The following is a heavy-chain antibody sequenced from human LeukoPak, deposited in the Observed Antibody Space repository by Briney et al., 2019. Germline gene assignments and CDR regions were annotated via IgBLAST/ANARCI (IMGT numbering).Heavy chain of an antibody. CDR1: GYTFTGYY. Sequence: GASVKVSCKASGYTFTGYYMHWVRQAPGQGLEWMGWINPSGGITNYAQKFQGRVTMTRDMSTSTVYMELSSLRSEDTAVYYCARVSVGATMLAYFDYWGQGTLVTVSS. CDR2: INPSGGIT. V-gene: IGHV1-46*01. D-gene: IGHD1-26*01. J-gene: IGHJ4*02. CDR3: ARVSVGATMLAYFDY.